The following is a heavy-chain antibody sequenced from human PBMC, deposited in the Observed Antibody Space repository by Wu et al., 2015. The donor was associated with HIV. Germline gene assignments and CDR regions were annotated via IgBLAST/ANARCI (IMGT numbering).Heavy chain of an antibody. D-gene: IGHD5-24*01. CDR1: GGIFSTFA. J-gene: IGHJ6*02. V-gene: IGHV1-69*14. CDR3: ARGSILEMATASYYYYVMDV. Sequence: QVQLVQSGAEVKKPGSSVRVSCKASGGIFSTFAISWVRQAPGQGLEWMGGIIPISDTTNYAQRFQGRVTITVDKPTNTAFMELSSLTSEDTAVYYCARGSILEMATASYYYYVMDVWAKGPRSPSP. CDR2: IIPISDTT.